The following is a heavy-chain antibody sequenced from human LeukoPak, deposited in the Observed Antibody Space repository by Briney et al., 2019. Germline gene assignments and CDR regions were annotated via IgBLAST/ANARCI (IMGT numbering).Heavy chain of an antibody. V-gene: IGHV3-23*01. Sequence: GGSLRLSCAASGFTFSNYAMSWVRQAPGKGLQWVSGFSSSDDSTYYADSVRGRFTISRDNSKNTLYLQMNSLRAEDTAVYYCARDLGSDIDYWGQGTLVTVSS. CDR1: GFTFSNYA. CDR2: FSSSDDST. D-gene: IGHD6-25*01. CDR3: ARDLGSDIDY. J-gene: IGHJ4*02.